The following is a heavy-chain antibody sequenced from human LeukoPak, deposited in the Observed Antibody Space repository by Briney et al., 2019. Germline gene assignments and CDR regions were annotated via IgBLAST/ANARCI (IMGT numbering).Heavy chain of an antibody. CDR2: ITGSGGNR. J-gene: IGHJ4*02. V-gene: IGHV3-23*01. CDR1: GFTFSSHG. Sequence: GGSLRLSCAASGFTFSSHGMNWVRQAPGKGLEWVSGITGSGGNRYYADSVKGRFTISRDNSKNTLYLQMNSLRAEDTAVYYCARKSASGNYPLDYWGQGTLVTVSS. D-gene: IGHD3-10*01. CDR3: ARKSASGNYPLDY.